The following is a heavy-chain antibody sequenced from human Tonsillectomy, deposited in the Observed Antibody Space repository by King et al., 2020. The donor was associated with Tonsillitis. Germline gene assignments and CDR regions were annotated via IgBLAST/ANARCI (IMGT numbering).Heavy chain of an antibody. CDR2: ISGSYGGT. CDR1: GFTFSSYA. CDR3: AKSELYYYYYGMDV. J-gene: IGHJ6*04. Sequence: VQLVESGGGLVQPGGSLRLSCAASGFTFSSYAMSWVRQAPGKGLEWVSAISGSYGGTYYADSVKGRFTISRDNSKNTLYLQMHSLRAEDTAVYYCAKSELYYYYYGMDVWGKGTTVTVSS. D-gene: IGHD3-10*01. V-gene: IGHV3-23*04.